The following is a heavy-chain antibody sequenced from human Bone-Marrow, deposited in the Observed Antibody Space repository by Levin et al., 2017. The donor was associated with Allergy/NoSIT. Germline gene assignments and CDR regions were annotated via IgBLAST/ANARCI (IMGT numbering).Heavy chain of an antibody. Sequence: SETLSLTCTVSGGSIYTSNYYWAWIRQPPGQGLEWIAYIYYSGSTDYNPSLKSRVTLSVDTSKNQFSLRLSSVTAADTAVYFCARLGRSWSRRDGLDVWGQGTTVTASS. CDR3: ARLGRSWSRRDGLDV. J-gene: IGHJ6*02. CDR2: IYYSGST. V-gene: IGHV4-39*01. D-gene: IGHD6-13*01. CDR1: GGSIYTSNYY.